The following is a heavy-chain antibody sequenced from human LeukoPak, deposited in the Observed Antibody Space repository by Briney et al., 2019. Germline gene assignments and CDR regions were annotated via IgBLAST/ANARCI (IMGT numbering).Heavy chain of an antibody. Sequence: GGSLRLSCAAPGFTFSSYGMHWVRQAPGKGLEWVAVIWYDGSNKYYADSVKGRFTISRENSKNKLYLQLNSLRVEDTAVYYCAVEYNSSPYAFDIWGQGTKVTVSS. CDR1: GFTFSSYG. CDR3: AVEYNSSPYAFDI. J-gene: IGHJ3*02. D-gene: IGHD2/OR15-2a*01. CDR2: IWYDGSNK. V-gene: IGHV3-33*01.